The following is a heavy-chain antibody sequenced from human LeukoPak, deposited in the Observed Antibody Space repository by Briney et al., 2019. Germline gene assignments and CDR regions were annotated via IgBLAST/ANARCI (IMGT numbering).Heavy chain of an antibody. CDR1: GYTFAGYY. V-gene: IGHV1-2*02. J-gene: IGHJ4*02. Sequence: ASVKVSCKSSGYTFAGYYLYLVRPAPGQGLEWMGWLNPLTGDNKYAQKFQGRLTLTRDTSISTAYMDMSRLKSDDTAVYYCARDHRRACTGYDKPADWGKGTMVIVSS. CDR3: ARDHRRACTGYDKPAD. D-gene: IGHD2-8*02. CDR2: LNPLTGDN.